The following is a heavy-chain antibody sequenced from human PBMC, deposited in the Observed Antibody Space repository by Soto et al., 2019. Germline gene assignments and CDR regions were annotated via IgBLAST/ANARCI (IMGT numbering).Heavy chain of an antibody. D-gene: IGHD6-25*01. J-gene: IGHJ4*02. Sequence: PGWSLRLSCASSVFTFISYAMSWVRQAPGKGLEWVSAISGSGGSTYYADSVKGRFTISRDNSKNTLYLQMNSLRAEDTAVYYCAKDPGRSGTGYWGQGTLVTVSS. CDR3: AKDPGRSGTGY. CDR2: ISGSGGST. CDR1: VFTFISYA. V-gene: IGHV3-23*01.